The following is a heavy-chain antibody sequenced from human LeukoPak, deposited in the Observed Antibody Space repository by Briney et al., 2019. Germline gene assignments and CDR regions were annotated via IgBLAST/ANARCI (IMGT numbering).Heavy chain of an antibody. CDR1: GYTFTSYG. D-gene: IGHD2-15*01. CDR2: ISAYNGNT. Sequence: ASVKVSCKASGYTFTSYGISWVRQAPGQGLEWMGWISAYNGNTNYAQKLQGRVTMTTDTSTSTAYMELRSLRSDDTAVYYCAREFIGYCSGGSCYFATNFDYWGQGTLVTVSS. J-gene: IGHJ4*02. CDR3: AREFIGYCSGGSCYFATNFDY. V-gene: IGHV1-18*01.